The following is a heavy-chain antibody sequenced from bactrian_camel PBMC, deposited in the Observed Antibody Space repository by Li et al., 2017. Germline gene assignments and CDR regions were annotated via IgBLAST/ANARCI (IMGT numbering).Heavy chain of an antibody. Sequence: HVQLVESGGGSVQTGGSLKLSCAASGYVYTGCGMGWYRQAARKPRELVSTISSSGNGAYYADSVKGRFTISRDNAKNTVYLQLNSLKTEDMAMYYCATPLSSTGPREDFGYWGQGTQVTVS. CDR1: GYVYTGCG. CDR3: ATPLSSTGPREDFGY. CDR2: ISSSGNGA. J-gene: IGHJ6*01. D-gene: IGHD6*01. V-gene: IGHV3S53*01.